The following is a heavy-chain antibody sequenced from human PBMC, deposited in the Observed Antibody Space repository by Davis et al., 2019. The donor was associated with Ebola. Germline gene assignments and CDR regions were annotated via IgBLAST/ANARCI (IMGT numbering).Heavy chain of an antibody. CDR2: IYSGGST. D-gene: IGHD3-9*01. CDR1: GFTVSSNY. J-gene: IGHJ4*02. CDR3: ARDDNYDILTGYYTH. V-gene: IGHV3-66*01. Sequence: ESLKISCAASGFTVSSNYMSWVRQAPGKGLEWVSVIYSGGSTYYADSVKGRFTISRDNTKNTLYLQMNSLRAEDTAVYYCARDDNYDILTGYYTHWGQGTLVTVSS.